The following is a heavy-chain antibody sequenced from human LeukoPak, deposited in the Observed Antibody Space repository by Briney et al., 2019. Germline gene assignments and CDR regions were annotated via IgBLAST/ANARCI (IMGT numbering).Heavy chain of an antibody. D-gene: IGHD3-16*01. J-gene: IGHJ3*02. CDR3: ARDAGGLDI. CDR2: ISYYGSNK. V-gene: IGHV3-30-3*01. CDR1: GFTLSYYA. Sequence: GRSLRLSCVVSGFTLSYYAIHSVRQAPGKGLECVLVISYYGSNKHYADSVNGRFTIPRDNSKNTLYLQMNSLRSEDTCVYYCARDAGGLDIWGQGTMVTVSS.